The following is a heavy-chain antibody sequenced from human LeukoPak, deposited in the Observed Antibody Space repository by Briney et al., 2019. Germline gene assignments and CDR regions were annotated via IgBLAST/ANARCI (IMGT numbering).Heavy chain of an antibody. Sequence: ASVKVSCKASGYTFTSHDINWVRQATGQGLEWMGWMNPNSGNTGYGQKFQGRVTMTSDTSISTAYMELNGLKSDDTAVYFCARGRRAGSASVDYWGQGTLVTVSS. CDR2: MNPNSGNT. V-gene: IGHV1-8*01. D-gene: IGHD6-19*01. CDR1: GYTFTSHD. J-gene: IGHJ4*02. CDR3: ARGRRAGSASVDY.